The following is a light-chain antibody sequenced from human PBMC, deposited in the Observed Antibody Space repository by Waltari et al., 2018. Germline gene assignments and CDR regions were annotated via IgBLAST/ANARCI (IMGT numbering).Light chain of an antibody. CDR2: EAT. CDR1: KRIGSW. V-gene: IGKV1-5*03. Sequence: DIQMTQSPSTLSASVGDRVTITCRASKRIGSWVAGYQQKPGKAPKLLIYEATSLESGVPSRFSASGSGTEFTLTISSLQPDDFATYYCQRYNSYPITFGPGTKVDI. CDR3: QRYNSYPIT. J-gene: IGKJ3*01.